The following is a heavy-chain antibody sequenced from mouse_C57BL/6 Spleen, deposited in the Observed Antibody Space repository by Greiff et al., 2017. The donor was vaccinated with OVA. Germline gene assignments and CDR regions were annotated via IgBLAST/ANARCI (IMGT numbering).Heavy chain of an antibody. D-gene: IGHD1-1*01. V-gene: IGHV1-64*01. CDR2: IHPNSGST. CDR3: ARERDYYGSSGAWFAY. J-gene: IGHJ3*01. Sequence: QIQLQQPGAELVKPGASVKLSCKASGYTFTSYWMHWVKQRPGQGLEWIGMIHPNSGSTNYNEKFKSKATLTVDKSSSTAYMQLSSLTSEDSAVYYCARERDYYGSSGAWFAYWGQGTLVTVSA. CDR1: GYTFTSYW.